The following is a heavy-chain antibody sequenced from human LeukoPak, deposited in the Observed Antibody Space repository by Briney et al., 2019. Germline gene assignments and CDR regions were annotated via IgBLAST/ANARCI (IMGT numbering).Heavy chain of an antibody. CDR1: GFTVRSNY. J-gene: IGHJ4*02. V-gene: IGHV3-66*01. Sequence: AGGCLRHSFAASGFTVRSNYMSSVRQGPGKGLEWVSVIYRGGSTYYADSVKGRFTISRDNSKNTLYLQMNSLRTEDTAVYYCERVTFSSGWYYFHFWRGETLVTVSS. CDR3: ERVTFSSGWYYFHF. D-gene: IGHD6-13*01. CDR2: IYRGGST.